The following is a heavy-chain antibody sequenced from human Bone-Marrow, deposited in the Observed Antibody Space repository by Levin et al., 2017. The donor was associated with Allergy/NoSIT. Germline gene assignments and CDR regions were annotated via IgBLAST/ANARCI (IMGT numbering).Heavy chain of an antibody. Sequence: HSGGSLRLSCAASGFSFSDYSMHWVRQAPGKGLEYVSTINDRGGNAYYADSVKGRFTVSRDDSRNTVFLQMGSLRGDDTGIYYCARGLGGSGFDVSDRWGQGTLVTVSS. V-gene: IGHV3-64*02. CDR3: ARGLGGSGFDVSDR. CDR2: INDRGGNA. J-gene: IGHJ4*02. CDR1: GFSFSDYS. D-gene: IGHD5-12*01.